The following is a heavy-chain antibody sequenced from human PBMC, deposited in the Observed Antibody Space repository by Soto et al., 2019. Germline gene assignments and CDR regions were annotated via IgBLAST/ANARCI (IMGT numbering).Heavy chain of an antibody. V-gene: IGHV4-34*01. Sequence: SETLSLTCAVYGGSFSGHFWSWIRQPPGKGLEWIAEINHSGSTNFNPSLKSRVTISVDTSKNQFSLKVNSLTAADTAVYYCARGISLIVEVQRDAPDKYYFDSWGQGTVVTVSS. CDR3: ARGISLIVEVQRDAPDKYYFDS. D-gene: IGHD2-21*01. CDR2: INHSGST. CDR1: GGSFSGHF. J-gene: IGHJ4*02.